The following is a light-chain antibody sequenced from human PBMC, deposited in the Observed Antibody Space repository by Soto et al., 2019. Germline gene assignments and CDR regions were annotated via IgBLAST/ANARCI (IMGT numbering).Light chain of an antibody. CDR2: KVN. Sequence: QSVLTQPASVSGSPGQSTTISCTGTSSDVGHPYNYVSWYQQYPGKAPKLLIFKVNNRPSGISGRFSGSKSGNTASLTISGLQAADEGDYYCMSFVESTSTHWVLGGGTKLTVL. J-gene: IGLJ3*02. CDR1: SSDVGHPYNY. CDR3: MSFVESTSTHWV. V-gene: IGLV2-14*01.